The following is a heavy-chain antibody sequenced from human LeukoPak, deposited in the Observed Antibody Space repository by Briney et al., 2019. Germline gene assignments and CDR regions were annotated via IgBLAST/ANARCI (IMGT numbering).Heavy chain of an antibody. CDR3: ARGSWSIDY. V-gene: IGHV4-59*01. J-gene: IGHJ4*02. Sequence: SETLSLTCTVAGGSISSYYWSWIRQPPGKGLEWIGYIYYSGSTNYNPSLKSRVTISVDTSKNQFSLKLSSVTAADTAVYYCARGSWSIDYWGQGTLVTVSS. D-gene: IGHD6-13*01. CDR2: IYYSGST. CDR1: GGSISSYY.